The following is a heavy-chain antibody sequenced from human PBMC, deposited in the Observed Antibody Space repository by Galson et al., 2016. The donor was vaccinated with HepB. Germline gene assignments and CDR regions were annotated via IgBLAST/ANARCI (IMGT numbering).Heavy chain of an antibody. CDR3: AKDLGDRIPNVYYYVDV. D-gene: IGHD3-16*01. J-gene: IGHJ6*03. V-gene: IGHV3-23*01. CDR1: GFTFSTYA. Sequence: SLRLSCAASGFTFSTYAMSWVRQAPGKGLEWVSAVSTSGAYMYYADSVAGRFTISRDNSQNMLYLQLNSLRAEDTAVYFCAKDLGDRIPNVYYYVDVWGRGTTVTVSS. CDR2: VSTSGAYM.